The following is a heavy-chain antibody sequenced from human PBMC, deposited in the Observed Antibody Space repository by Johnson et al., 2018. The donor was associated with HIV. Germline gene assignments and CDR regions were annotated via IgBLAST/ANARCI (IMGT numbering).Heavy chain of an antibody. CDR3: ARDLNNYYDRHDAFDS. CDR2: INWNGGST. J-gene: IGHJ3*02. D-gene: IGHD3-22*01. V-gene: IGHV3-20*04. CDR1: GFTFDDYG. Sequence: VQLVESGGGVVRPGGSLRLSCAASGFTFDDYGMSWVRQAPGKGLEWVSGINWNGGSTGYADSVKGRFTISRDNSKNTLYLQMNSLRAEDTAVYYCARDLNNYYDRHDAFDSWGQGTMVTVSS.